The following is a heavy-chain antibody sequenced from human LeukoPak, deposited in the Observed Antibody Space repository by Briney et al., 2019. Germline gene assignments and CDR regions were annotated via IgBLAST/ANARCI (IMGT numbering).Heavy chain of an antibody. CDR1: GFTFSCYG. V-gene: IGHV3-33*01. D-gene: IGHD3-10*01. Sequence: GGSLRLSCAASGFTFSCYGMHWVRQAPGKGLEWVAVIWYDGSNKYYADSVKGRFTISRDNSKNTLYLQMNSLRAEDTAVYYCAREGSYYNGLDYWGQATLVTVSS. CDR3: AREGSYYNGLDY. CDR2: IWYDGSNK. J-gene: IGHJ4*02.